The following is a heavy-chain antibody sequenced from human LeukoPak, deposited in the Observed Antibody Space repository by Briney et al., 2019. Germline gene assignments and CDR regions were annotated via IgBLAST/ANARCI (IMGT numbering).Heavy chain of an antibody. CDR1: GFTFSGYG. D-gene: IGHD2-15*01. J-gene: IGHJ5*02. V-gene: IGHV3-48*01. CDR3: ARDLRAYCSGGSCYSAFFDP. Sequence: GGTLRLSCTASGFTFSGYGMNWVRQAPGKGLEWVSYISSGSSTKYYTDSVKGRFTISRDNAKNSLYLQMNSLRAEDTAVYYCARDLRAYCSGGSCYSAFFDPWGQGTLVTVSS. CDR2: ISSGSSTK.